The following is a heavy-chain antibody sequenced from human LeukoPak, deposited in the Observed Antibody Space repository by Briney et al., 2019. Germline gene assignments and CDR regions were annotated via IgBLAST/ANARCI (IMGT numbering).Heavy chain of an antibody. Sequence: PAESLSLTCTVSGGSISSYDWSWIRQPAGKGLEWIGRIYTGGSTNYNPSLKKGCTMSVDTSTTQFSLNPNSLTAADTAVYYCARDYDVLTAYPPTHIFAPCGQGPLVTVS. CDR1: GGSISSYD. CDR2: IYTGGST. CDR3: ARDYDVLTAYPPTHIFAP. V-gene: IGHV4-4*07. D-gene: IGHD3-9*01. J-gene: IGHJ5*02.